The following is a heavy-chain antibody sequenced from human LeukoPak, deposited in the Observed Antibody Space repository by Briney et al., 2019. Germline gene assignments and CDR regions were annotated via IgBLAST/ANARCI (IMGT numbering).Heavy chain of an antibody. Sequence: GSLRLSCAASGFTFSSYGMHWVRQAPGKGLEWVAFIRYDGSNKYYADSVKGRFTISRDNSKNTLYPQMNSLRAEDTAVYYCARVGVPFGELYGNWFDPWGQGTLVTVSS. J-gene: IGHJ5*02. V-gene: IGHV3-30*02. CDR1: GFTFSSYG. D-gene: IGHD3-10*01. CDR3: ARVGVPFGELYGNWFDP. CDR2: IRYDGSNK.